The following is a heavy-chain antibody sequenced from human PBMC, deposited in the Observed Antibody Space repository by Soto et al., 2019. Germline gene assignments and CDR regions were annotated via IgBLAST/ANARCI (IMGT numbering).Heavy chain of an antibody. Sequence: QVQLVQSGAEVKKPGASVKVSCKASGYTSTSYGISWVRQAPGQGLEWMGWISAYNGNTNYAQKLQGRVTMTTDTSTSTAYMELRSLRSDDTAVYYCARVYGDYGAYYYYGMDVWGQGTTVTVSS. CDR3: ARVYGDYGAYYYYGMDV. J-gene: IGHJ6*02. CDR1: GYTSTSYG. CDR2: ISAYNGNT. D-gene: IGHD4-17*01. V-gene: IGHV1-18*01.